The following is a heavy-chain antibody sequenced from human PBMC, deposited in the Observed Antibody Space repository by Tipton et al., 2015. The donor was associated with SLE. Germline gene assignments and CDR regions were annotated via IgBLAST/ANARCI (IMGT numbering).Heavy chain of an antibody. Sequence: SLRLSCAASGFTFSSYAMHWVRQAPGKGPEWVAGISYDGGSKDYADSVKGRFTISRDDSENTLYLQMTSLRLEDTAVYYCARPRRRGINWFDPWGQGTLVTVSS. CDR3: ARPRRRGINWFDP. J-gene: IGHJ5*02. V-gene: IGHV3-30-3*01. CDR2: ISYDGGSK. CDR1: GFTFSSYA.